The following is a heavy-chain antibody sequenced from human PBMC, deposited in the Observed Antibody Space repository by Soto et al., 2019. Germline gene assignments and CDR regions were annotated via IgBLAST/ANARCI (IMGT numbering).Heavy chain of an antibody. CDR1: GGSITTVGHY. Sequence: SETLSLTCTVSGGSITTVGHYWGWIRRHPGKGLEWLGFIYYSGSTHYNPSLKSRVTISLETSSNQFSLSLSSATAADTGVYYFARAPSLESSGYLCDSWGQGTRVTVSS. V-gene: IGHV4-31*03. D-gene: IGHD3-22*01. J-gene: IGHJ4*02. CDR2: IYYSGST. CDR3: ARAPSLESSGYLCDS.